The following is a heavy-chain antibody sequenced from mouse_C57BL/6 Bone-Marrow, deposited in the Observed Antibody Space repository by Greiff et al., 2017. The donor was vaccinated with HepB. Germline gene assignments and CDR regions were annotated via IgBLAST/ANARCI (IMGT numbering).Heavy chain of an antibody. V-gene: IGHV1-26*01. D-gene: IGHD1-2*01. J-gene: IGHJ3*01. CDR1: GYTFTDYY. CDR2: INPNNGGT. Sequence: EVQLQQSGPELVKPGASVKISCKASGYTFTDYYMNWVKQSHGKSLEWIGDINPNNGGTSYNQKFKGKATLTVDKSSSTAYMELRSLTSEDSAVYYCASPVYYGAWFAYWGQGTLVTVSA. CDR3: ASPVYYGAWFAY.